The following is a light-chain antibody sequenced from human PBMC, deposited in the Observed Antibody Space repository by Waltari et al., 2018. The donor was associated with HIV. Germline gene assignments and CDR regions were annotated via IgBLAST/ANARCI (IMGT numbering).Light chain of an antibody. CDR3: QQYYSLPWT. J-gene: IGKJ1*01. V-gene: IGKV4-1*01. Sequence: DIVMTQSPDSLAVSLGGRATINCKSSQSVLSSSNNKNYLVWYQQKPGQPPNLLIYWASTRESGVPDRFSGGGSGTDFTLTISSLQAEDVAVYYCQQYYSLPWTFGQGTKVEIK. CDR1: QSVLSSSNNKNY. CDR2: WAS.